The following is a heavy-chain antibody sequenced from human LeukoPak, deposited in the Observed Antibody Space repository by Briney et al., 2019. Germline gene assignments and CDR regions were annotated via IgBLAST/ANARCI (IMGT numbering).Heavy chain of an antibody. V-gene: IGHV3-20*04. CDR1: GFTFYEYG. D-gene: IGHD6-13*01. CDR3: ARADRHSSSWFKTVYYYYYYGMDV. Sequence: GGSLRLSCAASGFTFYEYGMSWVRQAPGKGLEWVSGINWNGGSTGYADSVKGRFTISRDNSKNTLYLQMNSLRAEDTAVYYCARADRHSSSWFKTVYYYYYYGMDVWGQGTTVTVSS. CDR2: INWNGGST. J-gene: IGHJ6*02.